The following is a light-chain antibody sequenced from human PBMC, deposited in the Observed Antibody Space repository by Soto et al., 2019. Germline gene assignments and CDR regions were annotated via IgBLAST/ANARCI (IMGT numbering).Light chain of an antibody. Sequence: DIQMTQSPSTLFASVGERVTITCRASQSVRNWLAWYQQKPGRAPHLLIYDSSTLEPGVPSRFRGSGSGTEFTLTINGLQPDDFGTYYCQQYDGYSPQTFGQGTKVEIK. CDR1: QSVRNW. V-gene: IGKV1-5*01. CDR3: QQYDGYSPQT. J-gene: IGKJ1*01. CDR2: DSS.